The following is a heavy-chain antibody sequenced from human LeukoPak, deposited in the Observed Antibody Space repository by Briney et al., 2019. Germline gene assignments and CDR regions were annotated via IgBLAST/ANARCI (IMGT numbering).Heavy chain of an antibody. Sequence: SETLSLTCTVSGFSISRGYHWGWIRQPPGRGLEWIGFIHRSGSTYYNSSLQSRVTMSVDTSKNQFSLKLSSVTAADTAVYYCARGYSSGWFKFYFDYWGQGTLVTVSS. D-gene: IGHD6-19*01. J-gene: IGHJ4*02. CDR3: ARGYSSGWFKFYFDY. CDR2: IHRSGST. CDR1: GFSISRGYH. V-gene: IGHV4-38-2*02.